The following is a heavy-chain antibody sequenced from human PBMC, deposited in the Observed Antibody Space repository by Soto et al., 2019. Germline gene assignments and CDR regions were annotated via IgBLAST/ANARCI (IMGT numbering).Heavy chain of an antibody. D-gene: IGHD3-9*01. CDR2: ISGSGGST. V-gene: IGHV3-23*01. CDR3: AKGRYFDWLLSPVYFDY. J-gene: IGHJ4*02. Sequence: SLRLSCAASGFTFSSYAMSWVRQAPGKGLEWVSAISGSGGSTYYADSVKGRFTISRDNSKNTLYPQMNSLRAEDTAVYYCAKGRYFDWLLSPVYFDYWGQGTLVTVSS. CDR1: GFTFSSYA.